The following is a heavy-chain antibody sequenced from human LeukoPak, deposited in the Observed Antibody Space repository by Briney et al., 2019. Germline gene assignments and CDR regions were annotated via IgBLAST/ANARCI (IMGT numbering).Heavy chain of an antibody. CDR1: GGSISSYY. J-gene: IGHJ3*02. CDR3: ARPITQQLAYAFDI. CDR2: IYYSGST. V-gene: IGHV4-59*01. D-gene: IGHD6-13*01. Sequence: PSETLSLTCTVSGGSISSYYWSWIRQPPGKGLEWIGYIYYSGSTNYNPSLKSRVTISVDTSKKQFSLMLSSVTAADTAVYYCARPITQQLAYAFDIWGQGTMVTVSS.